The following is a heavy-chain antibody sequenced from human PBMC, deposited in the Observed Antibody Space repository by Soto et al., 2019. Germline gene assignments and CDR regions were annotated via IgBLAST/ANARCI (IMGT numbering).Heavy chain of an antibody. Sequence: PSETLSLTCTVSGGSISSYYWSWIRQPPGKGLEWIGYIYYSGSTNYNPSLKSRVTISVDTSKNQFSLKLSSVTAADTAVYYCARVKDLSIGAVRYSSSWYYYYGMDVWGQGTTVTVSS. CDR3: ARVKDLSIGAVRYSSSWYYYYGMDV. V-gene: IGHV4-59*01. J-gene: IGHJ6*02. D-gene: IGHD6-13*01. CDR2: IYYSGST. CDR1: GGSISSYY.